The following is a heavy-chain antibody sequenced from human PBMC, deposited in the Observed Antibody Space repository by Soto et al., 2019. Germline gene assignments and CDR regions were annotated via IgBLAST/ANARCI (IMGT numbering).Heavy chain of an antibody. CDR1: GGSFSGYY. V-gene: IGHV4-34*01. D-gene: IGHD5-12*01. CDR2: INHSGST. CDR3: ARRDGYNAIDY. Sequence: QVQLQQWGAGLLKPSETLSLTCAVYGGSFSGYYWSWIRQPPGKGLEWIGEINHSGSTNYNPSLKSRVTISVDTSKNLFSLKLSSVTAADTAVYYCARRDGYNAIDYWGQGTLVTVSS. J-gene: IGHJ4*02.